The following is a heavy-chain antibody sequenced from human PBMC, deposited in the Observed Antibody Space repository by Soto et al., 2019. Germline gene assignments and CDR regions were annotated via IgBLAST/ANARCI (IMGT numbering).Heavy chain of an antibody. CDR1: GFTFSSYG. CDR3: VREVGT. J-gene: IGHJ5*02. V-gene: IGHV3-30*03. Sequence: GGSLRLSCAASGFTFSSYGMHWVRQAPGKGLEWVAVISYDGSNKYYADSVKGRFTISRDNSRNTLFLQMNNLGADDTAVYYCVREVGTWGQGTLVTVSS. CDR2: ISYDGSNK.